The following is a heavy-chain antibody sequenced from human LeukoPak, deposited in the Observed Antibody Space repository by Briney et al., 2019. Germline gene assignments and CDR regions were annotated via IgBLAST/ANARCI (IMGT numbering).Heavy chain of an antibody. J-gene: IGHJ5*01. V-gene: IGHV4-4*09. CDR1: GGSISDYY. D-gene: IGHD2-2*01. CDR3: ARHRSPTIPSFLDS. CDR2: IYTSGST. Sequence: SETLSLTCTVSGGSISDYYWSWVRQPPGKGLEWLGYIYTSGSTNYNPSLKSRVTISADTSKNQFSLKLSSVTAADTAVYYCARHRSPTIPSFLDSWGQGTLVSVSS.